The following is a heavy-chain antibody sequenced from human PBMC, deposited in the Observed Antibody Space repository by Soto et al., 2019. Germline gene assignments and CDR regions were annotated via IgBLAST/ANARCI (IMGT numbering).Heavy chain of an antibody. D-gene: IGHD5-18*01. Sequence: QVQLVQSGAEVKKPGASVKVSCKASGYTFTSYGINWVRQAPGQGLEWMGWVNIYKGNTNYAPKLQGRVTMTKDTSTSTSYLERTSRRSDDTAVYYCARERGGYSYGDYWGQGTQVTVS. V-gene: IGHV1-18*01. CDR2: VNIYKGNT. CDR3: ARERGGYSYGDY. CDR1: GYTFTSYG. J-gene: IGHJ4*02.